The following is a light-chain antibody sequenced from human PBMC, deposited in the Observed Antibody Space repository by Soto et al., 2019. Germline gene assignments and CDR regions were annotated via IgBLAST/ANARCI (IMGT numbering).Light chain of an antibody. Sequence: PGERVTLSCRASQSVSSSYLTWYQQKPGQAPRLLIYGASTRATSIPARFSGIGSGTDFTLTISSLQPEDFAVYYCQKDSNLPRTFGQGTKVEIK. J-gene: IGKJ1*01. V-gene: IGKV3D-7*01. CDR3: QKDSNLPRT. CDR1: QSVSSSY. CDR2: GAS.